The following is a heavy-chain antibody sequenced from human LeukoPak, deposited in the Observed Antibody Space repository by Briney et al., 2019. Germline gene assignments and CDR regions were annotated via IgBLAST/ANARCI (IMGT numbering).Heavy chain of an antibody. J-gene: IGHJ4*02. V-gene: IGHV4-59*01. Sequence: SETLSLTCTVSGGSIGSYYWSWIRQPPGKALEWIGYIFHSGTANYHPSLKSRVTISIDTSENQFSLKLSSVTAADTAVYYCARKVYSFDVFDYWGRGTLVTVSS. D-gene: IGHD2-15*01. CDR2: IFHSGTA. CDR1: GGSIGSYY. CDR3: ARKVYSFDVFDY.